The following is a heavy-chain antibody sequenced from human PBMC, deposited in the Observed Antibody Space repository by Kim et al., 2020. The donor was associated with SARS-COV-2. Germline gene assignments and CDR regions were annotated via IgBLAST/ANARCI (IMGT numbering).Heavy chain of an antibody. CDR3: AREGEYCSGGSCNWFDP. J-gene: IGHJ5*02. V-gene: IGHV4-31*03. D-gene: IGHD2-15*01. CDR1: GGSISSGGYY. CDR2: IYYSGST. Sequence: SETLSLTCTVSGGSISSGGYYWSWIRQHPGKGLEWIWYIYYSGSTYYNPSLKSRVTISVDTSKNQFSLKLSSVTAADTAVYYCAREGEYCSGGSCNWFDPWGQGTLVTVSS.